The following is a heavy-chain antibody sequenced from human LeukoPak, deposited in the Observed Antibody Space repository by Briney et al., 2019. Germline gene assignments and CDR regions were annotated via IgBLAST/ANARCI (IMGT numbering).Heavy chain of an antibody. CDR2: ISSSGSTT. D-gene: IGHD2-2*01. Sequence: PGGSLRLSCAASGFTFSDYYMSWIRQAPGKGLEWVSYISSSGSTTYYADSVKGRFTISRDNSKNSLYLQMNSLRAEDTAVYYCARDPSRLLQPHYYFDYWGQGTLVTVSS. V-gene: IGHV3-11*01. CDR3: ARDPSRLLQPHYYFDY. J-gene: IGHJ4*02. CDR1: GFTFSDYY.